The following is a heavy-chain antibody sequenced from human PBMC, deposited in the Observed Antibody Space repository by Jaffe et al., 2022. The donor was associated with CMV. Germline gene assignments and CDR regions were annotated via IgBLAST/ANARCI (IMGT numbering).Heavy chain of an antibody. CDR2: IYYSGST. Sequence: QLQLQESGPGLVKPSETLSLTCTVSGGSISSSSYYWGWIRQPPGKGLEWIGSIYYSGSTYYNPSLKSRVTISVDTSKNQFSLKLSSVTAADTAVYYCARHGGGSYSDAFDIWGQGTMVTVSS. D-gene: IGHD1-26*01. CDR3: ARHGGGSYSDAFDI. V-gene: IGHV4-39*01. CDR1: GGSISSSSYY. J-gene: IGHJ3*02.